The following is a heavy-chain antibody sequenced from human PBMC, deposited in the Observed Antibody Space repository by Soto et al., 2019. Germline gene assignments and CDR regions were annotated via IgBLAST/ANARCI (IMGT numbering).Heavy chain of an antibody. CDR1: GGTISGYY. V-gene: IGHV4-4*07. D-gene: IGHD3-3*01. CDR2: IYSSGNT. J-gene: IGHJ5*02. CDR3: ARGQRFSDWFDP. Sequence: SETLSLTCSVSGGTISGYYWTWIRQPAGKGLEWIGRIYSSGNTKYNPSLQSRVTMSLDTSNNQFSLRLTSVTAADTAVYYCARGQRFSDWFDPWG.